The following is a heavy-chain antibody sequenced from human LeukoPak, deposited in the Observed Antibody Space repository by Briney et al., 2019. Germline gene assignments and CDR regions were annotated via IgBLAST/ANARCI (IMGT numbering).Heavy chain of an antibody. CDR1: GYTFTSYD. D-gene: IGHD6-19*01. CDR2: MNPNSGNT. Sequence: ASVKVSCKASGYTFTSYDINWVRQATGQGLEWMVWMNPNSGNTGYAQKFQGRVTMTRNTSISTAYMELSSLRSEDTAVYYWARGQISSGLYYSKAFDIWGQGTKVTVSS. V-gene: IGHV1-8*01. CDR3: ARGQISSGLYYSKAFDI. J-gene: IGHJ3*02.